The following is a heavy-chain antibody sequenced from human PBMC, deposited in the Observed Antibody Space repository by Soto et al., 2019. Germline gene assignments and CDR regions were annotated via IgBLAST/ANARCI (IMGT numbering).Heavy chain of an antibody. Sequence: EVQLVESGGGLVQPGGSLRLSCAASGFTFSSYWMNWVRQAPGKGLEWVANIKEDGSEKNYVDSVKGRFTISRDNSKNIVYLQMNSLRAEDTAVYYCARGAAAAGTDWFDAWGQGTPVTVSS. CDR3: ARGAAAAGTDWFDA. V-gene: IGHV3-7*03. J-gene: IGHJ5*02. CDR1: GFTFSSYW. CDR2: IKEDGSEK. D-gene: IGHD6-13*01.